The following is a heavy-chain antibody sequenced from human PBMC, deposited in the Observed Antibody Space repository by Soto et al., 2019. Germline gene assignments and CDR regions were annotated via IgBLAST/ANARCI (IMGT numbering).Heavy chain of an antibody. CDR3: ARSLAPFTYGSGNGDY. V-gene: IGHV1-18*01. J-gene: IGHJ4*02. CDR1: GYTFTSYG. Sequence: QDQLVQSGAEVKKPGASVKVSCKASGYTFTSYGISWVRQAPGQGLEWMGWISAYNGNTNYAQKLQGRVTMTTDTSTSTAYMELRSLRSDDTAVYYCARSLAPFTYGSGNGDYWGQGTLVTVSS. D-gene: IGHD3-10*01. CDR2: ISAYNGNT.